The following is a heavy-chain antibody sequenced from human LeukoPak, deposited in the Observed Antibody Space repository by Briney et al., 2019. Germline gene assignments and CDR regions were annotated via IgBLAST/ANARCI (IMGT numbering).Heavy chain of an antibody. Sequence: ASVKVSCKTSGYTFNTYGITWLRQAPGHGLEWMGWISPYNGDTNFAQKFQGRVTLTTDTATSTAYMELRSLGFDDTAVYYCARVSPRALATGYDPWGQGTLVTVSS. D-gene: IGHD3-9*01. V-gene: IGHV1-18*01. CDR1: GYTFNTYG. CDR3: ARVSPRALATGYDP. J-gene: IGHJ5*02. CDR2: ISPYNGDT.